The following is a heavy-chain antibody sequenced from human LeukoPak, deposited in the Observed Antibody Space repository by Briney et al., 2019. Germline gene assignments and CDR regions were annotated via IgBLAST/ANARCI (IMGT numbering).Heavy chain of an antibody. J-gene: IGHJ4*02. D-gene: IGHD3-22*01. CDR3: AKVGYDSSGYPPDY. CDR1: GFTFSSYA. Sequence: GGSLRLSCAASGFTFSSYAMSWVRQAPGKGLEWVSAISGSGGSTYYADSVKGRFTISRDNSKNTLYLQMNSLRAEDTAVYYCAKVGYDSSGYPPDYWGQGTLVTVSS. CDR2: ISGSGGST. V-gene: IGHV3-23*01.